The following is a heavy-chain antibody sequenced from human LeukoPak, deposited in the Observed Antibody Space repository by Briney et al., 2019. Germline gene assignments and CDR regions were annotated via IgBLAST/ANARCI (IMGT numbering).Heavy chain of an antibody. CDR1: GGSFSGYY. V-gene: IGHV4-34*01. CDR3: ARTPPRGGFDY. J-gene: IGHJ4*02. Sequence: SETLSLTCAVYGGSFSGYYWSGIRQPPGKGLEWIGEINHSGSTNYNPSLKSRVTISVDTSKNQFSLKLSSVTAADTAVYYCARTPPRGGFDYWGQGTLVTVSS. D-gene: IGHD2-15*01. CDR2: INHSGST.